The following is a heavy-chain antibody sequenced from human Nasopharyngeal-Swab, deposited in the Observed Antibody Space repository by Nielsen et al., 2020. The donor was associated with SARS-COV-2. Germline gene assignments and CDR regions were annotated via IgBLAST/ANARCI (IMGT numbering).Heavy chain of an antibody. D-gene: IGHD3-10*01. CDR2: ISWNSGSI. CDR3: SKSRGYYYYMDV. V-gene: IGHV3-9*01. Sequence: WIRQPPGKGLEWVSGISWNSGSIGYADSVKGRFTISRDNAKNSLYLQMNSPRAEDTALYYCSKSRGYYYYMDVWGKGTTVTVSS. J-gene: IGHJ6*03.